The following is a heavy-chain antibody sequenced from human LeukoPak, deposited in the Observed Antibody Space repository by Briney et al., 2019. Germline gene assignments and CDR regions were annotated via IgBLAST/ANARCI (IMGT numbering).Heavy chain of an antibody. J-gene: IGHJ4*02. D-gene: IGHD6-6*01. Sequence: PSGTLSLTCDVSGGSISSTYWWTWVRQSPGKGLEWIGEIYHSGFTNYNPSLKSRVIISVDKPKNHFSLKLSSVTAADTAVYYCAKGVGSSLFLGYYWGQGTLVTVSS. CDR1: GGSISSTYW. CDR2: IYHSGFT. CDR3: AKGVGSSLFLGYY. V-gene: IGHV4-4*02.